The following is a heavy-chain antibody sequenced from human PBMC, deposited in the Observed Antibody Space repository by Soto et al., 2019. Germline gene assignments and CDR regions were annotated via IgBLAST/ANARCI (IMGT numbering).Heavy chain of an antibody. Sequence: EVHLVESGGGSVQPGGSLRLSCAASGFTFNSYSMHWVRQAPGKGLEWVSYITGSSSAIYYADSVKGRFTISRDNAKNSLSLQMNSLRDEDTAVYYCARGYCNGGSCYPGIYWGQATLVSVSS. J-gene: IGHJ4*02. CDR3: ARGYCNGGSCYPGIY. V-gene: IGHV3-48*02. CDR2: ITGSSSAI. D-gene: IGHD2-15*01. CDR1: GFTFNSYS.